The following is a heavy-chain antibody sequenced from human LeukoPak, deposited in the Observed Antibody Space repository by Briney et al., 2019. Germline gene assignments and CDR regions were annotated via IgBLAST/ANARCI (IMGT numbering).Heavy chain of an antibody. V-gene: IGHV3-15*01. CDR3: ATGRSGYFDS. Sequence: PGGSLRLSCAASGLTLSNAWMTWVRQAPGKGLEWVARIKSKTDGGIKDYAAPVQGTFTISRDDSENTVYLQMNSLKIEDTAVYYCATGRSGYFDSWGQGTLVFVSS. J-gene: IGHJ4*02. CDR2: IKSKTDGGIK. CDR1: GLTLSNAW.